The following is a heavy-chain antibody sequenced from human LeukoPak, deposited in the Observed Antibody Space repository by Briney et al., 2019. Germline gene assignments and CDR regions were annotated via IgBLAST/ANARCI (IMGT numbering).Heavy chain of an antibody. CDR1: GFTFSSYS. D-gene: IGHD3-3*01. Sequence: GGSLRLSCAASGFTFSSYSMNWVRQAPGKGLEWVSAISGSGGSTYYADSVKGRFTISRDNSKNTLYLQMNSLRAEDTAVYYCAKGHYDFWSGYFDHPMGSYYGMDVWGQGTTVTVSS. J-gene: IGHJ6*02. V-gene: IGHV3-23*01. CDR2: ISGSGGST. CDR3: AKGHYDFWSGYFDHPMGSYYGMDV.